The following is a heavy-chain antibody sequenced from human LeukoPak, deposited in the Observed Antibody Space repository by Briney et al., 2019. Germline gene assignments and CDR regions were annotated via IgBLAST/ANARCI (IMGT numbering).Heavy chain of an antibody. J-gene: IGHJ4*02. Sequence: GGSLRLSCAASGFAFSTFGMNWVRQAPGKGLEWISYISGSSSAINYADSVKGRFTISRDNAKNSLYLQMNSLRAEDTAVYYCATYSGYGRIFDYWGQGTLVTVSS. CDR2: ISGSSSAI. V-gene: IGHV3-48*01. CDR3: ATYSGYGRIFDY. D-gene: IGHD5-12*01. CDR1: GFAFSTFG.